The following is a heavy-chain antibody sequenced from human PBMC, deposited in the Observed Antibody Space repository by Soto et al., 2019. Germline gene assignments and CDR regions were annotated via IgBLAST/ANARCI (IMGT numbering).Heavy chain of an antibody. J-gene: IGHJ4*01. CDR3: AGTRFSSSGPNLGQFDY. Sequence: TGREWIGYVYYSGSTEYNPSLKSRVTISMDRPKNLFSLELSSVTAADTAMYFFAGTRFSSSGPNLGQFDYWRHRAHVTVSS. V-gene: IGHV4-59*08. D-gene: IGHD6-19*01. CDR2: VYYSGST.